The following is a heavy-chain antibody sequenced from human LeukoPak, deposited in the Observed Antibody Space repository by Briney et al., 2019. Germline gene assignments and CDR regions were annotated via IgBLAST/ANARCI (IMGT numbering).Heavy chain of an antibody. J-gene: IGHJ2*01. V-gene: IGHV4-59*08. CDR1: GGSISSYY. CDR3: ARHPAHYDILTGLNWYFDL. CDR2: IYYSGST. Sequence: SETLSLTCTVSGGSISSYYWSWIRQPPGKGLEWIGYIYYSGSTNYNPSLKSRVTISVDTSKNQFSLKLSSVTAADTAVYYCARHPAHYDILTGLNWYFDLWGRGTLVTVSS. D-gene: IGHD3-9*01.